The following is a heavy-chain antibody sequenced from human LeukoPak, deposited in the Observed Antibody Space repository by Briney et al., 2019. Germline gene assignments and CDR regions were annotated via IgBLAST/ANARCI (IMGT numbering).Heavy chain of an antibody. Sequence: GGSLRLSCEGSGFTFSSYSIHWVRQAPGKGLEWVSSISGNNRFIFYADSVEGRFTISRDNARNSLYLQMDSLRAEDTAVYYCATPKEYHCSSTSCYFDRWGQGTLVTVSS. CDR1: GFTFSSYS. CDR2: ISGNNRFI. J-gene: IGHJ4*03. V-gene: IGHV3-21*01. CDR3: ATPKEYHCSSTSCYFDR. D-gene: IGHD2-2*01.